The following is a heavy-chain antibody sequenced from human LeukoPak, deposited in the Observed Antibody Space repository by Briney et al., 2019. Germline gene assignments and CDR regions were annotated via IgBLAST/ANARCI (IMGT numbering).Heavy chain of an antibody. CDR3: AEGGASTFGARRHFDY. Sequence: QPGGSLRLSCAASGFIFSNYAMSWVRQAPGKGLEWISGISSSDGGTYYADSVKGRFTISRDNSKNTLYLQMNSLRAEDTAVYYCAEGGASTFGARRHFDYWGQGTLVTVSS. V-gene: IGHV3-23*01. J-gene: IGHJ4*02. D-gene: IGHD1-26*01. CDR2: ISSSDGGT. CDR1: GFIFSNYA.